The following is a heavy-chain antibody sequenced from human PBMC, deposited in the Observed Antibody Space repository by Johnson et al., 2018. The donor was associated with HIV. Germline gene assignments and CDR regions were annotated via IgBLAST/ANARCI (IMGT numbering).Heavy chain of an antibody. CDR1: GFTFSSYA. Sequence: QVKLVESGGGLVQPGRSLRLSCAASGFTFSSYAMHWVRQAPGKGLEWVAVISYDGSNKYYADSVKGRFTISRDNSKNTLYLQMNSLRAEDTAVYYCARYSSSSSFDIWGQGTMVTVSS. J-gene: IGHJ3*02. V-gene: IGHV3-30*04. D-gene: IGHD6-6*01. CDR2: ISYDGSNK. CDR3: ARYSSSSSFDI.